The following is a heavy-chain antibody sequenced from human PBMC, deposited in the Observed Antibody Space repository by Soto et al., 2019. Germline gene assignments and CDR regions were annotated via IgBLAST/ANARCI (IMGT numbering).Heavy chain of an antibody. CDR3: TKTPRSYYYYMDV. CDR1: GFTFSTYA. Sequence: EVQVLESGGGLVQPGGSLRLSCVASGFTFSTYAMNWVRQAPGKGLEWVSGISGSGSDRYYADSVRGRFTISRDNSHNTLNLQMDSLRVEDTAIYYCTKTPRSYYYYMDVWGKGTTVTVSS. V-gene: IGHV3-23*01. D-gene: IGHD3-10*01. CDR2: ISGSGSDR. J-gene: IGHJ6*03.